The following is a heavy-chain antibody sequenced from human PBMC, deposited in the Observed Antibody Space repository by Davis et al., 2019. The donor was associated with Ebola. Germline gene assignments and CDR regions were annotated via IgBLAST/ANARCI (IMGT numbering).Heavy chain of an antibody. V-gene: IGHV3-73*01. CDR2: IRSKANSYAT. D-gene: IGHD4-17*01. CDR1: GFTFSSYW. Sequence: GESLKISCAASGFTFSSYWMSWVRQAPGKGLEWVGRIRSKANSYATAYAASVKGRFTISRDDSKNTAYLQMNSLKTEDTAVYYCTSTVTNGDYWGQGTLVTVSS. J-gene: IGHJ4*02. CDR3: TSTVTNGDY.